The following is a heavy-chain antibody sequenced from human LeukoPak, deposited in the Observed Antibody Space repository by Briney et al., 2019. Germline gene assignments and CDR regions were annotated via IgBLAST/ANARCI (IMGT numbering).Heavy chain of an antibody. CDR1: GASISSYF. CDR3: ARHRRAVPAYYFDY. CDR2: IHTSGST. V-gene: IGHV4-4*09. J-gene: IGHJ4*02. Sequence: PSETLSLTCTVSGASISSYFWTWIRQPPGKGLEWLAYIHTSGSTNYNPSLKSRVTISLDTSKSQFSLNLTSVTAADTAMYYCARHRRAVPAYYFDYWGPGAPVTVSS. D-gene: IGHD6-19*01.